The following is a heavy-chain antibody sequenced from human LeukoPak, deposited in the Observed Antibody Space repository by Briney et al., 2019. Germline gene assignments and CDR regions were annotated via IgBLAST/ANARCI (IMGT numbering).Heavy chain of an antibody. CDR3: AKDIIRYSSSPDAFDI. J-gene: IGHJ3*02. CDR1: GFTFDDYG. D-gene: IGHD6-13*01. V-gene: IGHV3-9*01. Sequence: GGSLRLSCAASGFTFDDYGMTWVRQAPGKGLEWVSGISWNSGSIGYADSVKGRFTISRDNAKNSLYLQMNSLRAEDTALYYCAKDIIRYSSSPDAFDIWGQGTMVTVSS. CDR2: ISWNSGSI.